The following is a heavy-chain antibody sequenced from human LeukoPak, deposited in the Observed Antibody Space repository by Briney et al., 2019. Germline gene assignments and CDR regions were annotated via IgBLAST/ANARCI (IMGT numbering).Heavy chain of an antibody. CDR2: IKQDETAR. CDR3: ARGKFGSGWIFDY. J-gene: IGHJ4*02. D-gene: IGHD6-19*01. CDR1: GFTFSSNW. Sequence: GGSLRLSCAASGFTFSSNWMSWVRQAPGKGLEWVASIKQDETARFYVDSVKGRFTISRDNAKNSMYLQMNSLRGDDTAVYYCARGKFGSGWIFDYWGQGTLVTASS. V-gene: IGHV3-7*04.